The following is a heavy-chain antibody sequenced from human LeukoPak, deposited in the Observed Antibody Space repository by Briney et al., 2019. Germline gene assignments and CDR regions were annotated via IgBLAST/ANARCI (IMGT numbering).Heavy chain of an antibody. Sequence: GESLKISCKGSGYSFTNYWIGWVRQMPGKGLEWMGIIYPGDSDTRNSPSFQGQVTVSADKSITTAYLQWSSLKASDTAMYYCARQLDHGDYDYWGQGTQVTVSS. D-gene: IGHD4-17*01. J-gene: IGHJ4*01. CDR2: IYPGDSDT. V-gene: IGHV5-51*01. CDR3: ARQLDHGDYDY. CDR1: GYSFTNYW.